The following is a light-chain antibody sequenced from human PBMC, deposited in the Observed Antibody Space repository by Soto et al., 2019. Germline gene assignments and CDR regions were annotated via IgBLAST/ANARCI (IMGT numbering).Light chain of an antibody. V-gene: IGLV2-14*01. CDR1: SSDVGGYNY. Sequence: QSVLTQPASVSGSPGQSITISCTGTSSDVGGYNYVSWYQQHPGKASKLMIYEVSNRPSGVSNRFSGSKSGNTASLTISGLQAEDEADHYCSSYTSSSTLGVSGTGT. CDR2: EVS. CDR3: SSYTSSSTLGV. J-gene: IGLJ1*01.